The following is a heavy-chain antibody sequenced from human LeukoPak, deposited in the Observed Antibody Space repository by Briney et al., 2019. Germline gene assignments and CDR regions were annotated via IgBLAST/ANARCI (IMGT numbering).Heavy chain of an antibody. V-gene: IGHV3-30*04. CDR3: AKVKSYYNGYYFDY. J-gene: IGHJ4*02. CDR2: ISYDGIDK. Sequence: GGSLRLSCAASGFTFSSYAMHWVRQTPGKGLEWVAVISYDGIDKYYADSVKGRFTISRDNSKNTLYLQMNSLRAEDTAVYYCAKVKSYYNGYYFDYWGQGTLVTVSS. D-gene: IGHD3-10*01. CDR1: GFTFSSYA.